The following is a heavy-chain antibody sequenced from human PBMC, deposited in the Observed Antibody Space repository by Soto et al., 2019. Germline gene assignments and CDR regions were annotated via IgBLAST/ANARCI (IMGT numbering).Heavy chain of an antibody. V-gene: IGHV3-23*01. J-gene: IGHJ4*02. D-gene: IGHD1-1*01. CDR2: ISGSGGST. CDR1: GFTFSSYA. CDR3: AGIFNWRFFDY. Sequence: GGSLRLSXAASGFTFSSYAMSWVRQAPGKGLEWVSSISGSGGSTYYADSVKGRFTISRDNSKNTVYLQMNSLRAEDTAVYYCAGIFNWRFFDYWGQGTLVTVSS.